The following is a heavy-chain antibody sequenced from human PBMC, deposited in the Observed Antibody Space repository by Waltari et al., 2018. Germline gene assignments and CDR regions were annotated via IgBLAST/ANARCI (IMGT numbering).Heavy chain of an antibody. CDR2: INPNSGGT. V-gene: IGHV1-2*02. Sequence: QVQLVQSGAEVKKPGASVKVSCKASGYPFTGYYMHWVRQAPGQGLEWMGWINPNSGGTNYAQKFQGRVTMTRDTSISTAYMELSRLRSDDTAVYYCARGITIFGVVIISWFDPWGQGTLVTVSS. CDR3: ARGITIFGVVIISWFDP. CDR1: GYPFTGYY. J-gene: IGHJ5*02. D-gene: IGHD3-3*01.